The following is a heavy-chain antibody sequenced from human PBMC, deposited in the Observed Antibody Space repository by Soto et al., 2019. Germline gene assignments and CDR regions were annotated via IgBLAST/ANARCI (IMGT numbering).Heavy chain of an antibody. J-gene: IGHJ6*02. CDR1: GFTFSSYG. V-gene: IGHV3-33*01. CDR2: IWYDGSNK. D-gene: IGHD3-10*01. Sequence: QVQLVESGGGVVQPGRSLRLSCAASGFTFSSYGMHWVRQAPGKGLEWVAVIWYDGSNKYYADSVKGRFTISRDNSKNTLYLQMNSLRAEDTAVYYCAGFGARTYYYYGMDVWGQETTVTVSS. CDR3: AGFGARTYYYYGMDV.